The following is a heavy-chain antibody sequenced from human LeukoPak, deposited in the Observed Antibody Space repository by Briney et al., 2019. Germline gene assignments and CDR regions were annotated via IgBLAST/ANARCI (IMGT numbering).Heavy chain of an antibody. V-gene: IGHV3-7*01. CDR2: IKQDGSQT. D-gene: IGHD6-6*01. CDR1: GFTFSSFA. CDR3: ASEGQLVRQYIY. J-gene: IGHJ4*02. Sequence: GGSLRLSCAASGFTFSSFAMHWVRQAPGKGLEWVANIKQDGSQTYYVDSVRGRFTISRDNAQNSLYLEMNTLRAEDTAVYYCASEGQLVRQYIYWGQGTLVTVSS.